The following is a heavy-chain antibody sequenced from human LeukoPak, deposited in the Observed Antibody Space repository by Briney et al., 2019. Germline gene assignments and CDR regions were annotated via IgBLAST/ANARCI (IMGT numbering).Heavy chain of an antibody. J-gene: IGHJ4*02. D-gene: IGHD5-24*01. CDR1: GFTFSSYS. Sequence: GGSLRLSCAASGFTFSSYSMNWVRQAPGKGLEWVSYISSSSSTIYYADSVKGRFTISRDNAKDSLYLQMNSLRDEDMAVYYCARAERWLQLQVDYWGQGTLVTVSS. CDR2: ISSSSSTI. V-gene: IGHV3-48*02. CDR3: ARAERWLQLQVDY.